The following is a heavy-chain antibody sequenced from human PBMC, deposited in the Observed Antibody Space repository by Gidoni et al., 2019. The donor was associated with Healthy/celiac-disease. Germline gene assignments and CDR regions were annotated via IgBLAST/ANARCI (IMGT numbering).Heavy chain of an antibody. CDR2: IWYDGSNK. J-gene: IGHJ3*02. V-gene: IGHV3-33*01. Sequence: QVQLVESGAGVVQPGRSLRLSCAASGFTFSSYGLHGVRQAPGKGLEWVAGIWYDGSNKYYADSVKGRFTISRDNSKNTLYLQMNSRRAEDTAVYYCARDIDSSGYYSVNAFDIWGQGTMVTVSS. D-gene: IGHD3-22*01. CDR3: ARDIDSSGYYSVNAFDI. CDR1: GFTFSSYG.